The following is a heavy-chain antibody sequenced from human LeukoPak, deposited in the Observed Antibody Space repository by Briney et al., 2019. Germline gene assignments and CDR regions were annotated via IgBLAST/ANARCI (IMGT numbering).Heavy chain of an antibody. CDR1: GGSFSGYY. Sequence: PSETLSLTCAVYGGSFSGYYWSWIRQPPGKGLEWIGEINHSGSTNYNPSLKSRVTISVDTSKNQFSLKLSSVTAADTAVYYCASGPLYSGRKKYFQHWGQGTLVTVSP. V-gene: IGHV4-34*01. CDR3: ASGPLYSGRKKYFQH. D-gene: IGHD1-26*01. J-gene: IGHJ1*01. CDR2: INHSGST.